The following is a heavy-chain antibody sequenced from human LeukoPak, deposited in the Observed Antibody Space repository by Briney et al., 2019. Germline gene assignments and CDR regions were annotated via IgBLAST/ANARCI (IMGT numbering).Heavy chain of an antibody. D-gene: IGHD2-8*01. CDR2: INPSSGGT. CDR1: GYTFTTYY. Sequence: ASVKVSCKPSGYTFTTYYIHWVRQAPRQGLEWMGWINPSSGGTNYAQKFQGRVTMTRDTSVSTAYMDLSSVTSDDTAVYFCARSAGHCSNGICFTDYYMDVWGRGTTVTVSS. J-gene: IGHJ6*03. V-gene: IGHV1-2*02. CDR3: ARSAGHCSNGICFTDYYMDV.